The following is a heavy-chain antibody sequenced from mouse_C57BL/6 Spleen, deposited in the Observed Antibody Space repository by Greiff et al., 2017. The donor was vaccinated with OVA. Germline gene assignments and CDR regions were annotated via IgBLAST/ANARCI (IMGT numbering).Heavy chain of an antibody. D-gene: IGHD1-1*01. CDR3: TRGGSSPLDY. CDR1: GFTFSDAW. Sequence: EVKVEESGGGLVQPGGSMKLSCAASGFTFSDAWMDWVRQSPEKGLEWVAEIRNKANNNATYYAESVKGRFTISRDDSKSSVYLQMDNLRAEDTGIYYCTRGGSSPLDYWGQGTTLTVSS. CDR2: IRNKANNNAT. V-gene: IGHV6-6*01. J-gene: IGHJ2*01.